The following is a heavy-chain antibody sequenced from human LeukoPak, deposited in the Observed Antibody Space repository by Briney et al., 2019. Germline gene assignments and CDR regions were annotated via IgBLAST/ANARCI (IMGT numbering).Heavy chain of an antibody. V-gene: IGHV3-9*01. CDR2: ISWNSGSI. Sequence: GRSLRLSCAASGFTFADYAMHWVRQAPGKGLEWVSGISWNSGSIGYADSVKGRFTISRDNAKNSLYLQMNSLRAEDTALYYCANQNYWGQGTLVTVSS. CDR1: GFTFADYA. J-gene: IGHJ4*02. CDR3: ANQNY.